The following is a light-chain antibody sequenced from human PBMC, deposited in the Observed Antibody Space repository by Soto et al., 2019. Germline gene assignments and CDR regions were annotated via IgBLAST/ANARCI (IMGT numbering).Light chain of an antibody. Sequence: QSALTQPASVSGSPGQSITISCTGTSSDVGGYDYVSWYQQHPGKVPKLMIYEVFRRPSGISDRFSGSKSGNTASLTISGLQAEDEADYYCCSYTTTRTFVFGGGPKLTVL. CDR1: SSDVGGYDY. CDR2: EVF. V-gene: IGLV2-14*03. J-gene: IGLJ2*01. CDR3: CSYTTTRTFV.